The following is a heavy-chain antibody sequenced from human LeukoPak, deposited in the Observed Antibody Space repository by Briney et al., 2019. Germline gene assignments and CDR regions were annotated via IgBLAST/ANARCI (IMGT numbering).Heavy chain of an antibody. J-gene: IGHJ4*02. D-gene: IGHD6-19*01. CDR2: INPNSGGT. CDR3: ARDGVYSSGWYVDY. V-gene: IGHV1-2*02. Sequence: ASVKFSCKASGYTFTGYYMHWVRQAPGQGLECIGWINPNSGGTNHAQKFQGRVTMPRDTSISTAYMELSRLRSDDMAVYYCARDGVYSSGWYVDYWGQGTLVTVSS. CDR1: GYTFTGYY.